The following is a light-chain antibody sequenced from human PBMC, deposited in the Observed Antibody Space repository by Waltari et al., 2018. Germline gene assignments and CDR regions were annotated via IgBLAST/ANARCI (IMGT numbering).Light chain of an antibody. Sequence: SVLPQSPGTLSLSPGERATLSCKTSQNISSSYLTWYQQKPGPAHRLVVHGVSTRATGIPDRFSGSRSETEFTLTISRLEPEDFAVYYCQQYGGSPRIFTFGAGTKVEIK. CDR1: QNISSSY. CDR2: GVS. CDR3: QQYGGSPRIFT. J-gene: IGKJ4*01. V-gene: IGKV3-20*01.